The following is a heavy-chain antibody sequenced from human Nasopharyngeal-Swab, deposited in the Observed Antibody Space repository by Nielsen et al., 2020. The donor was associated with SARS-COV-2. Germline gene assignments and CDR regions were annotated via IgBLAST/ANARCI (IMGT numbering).Heavy chain of an antibody. CDR3: ARDDSSESYYYGMDV. D-gene: IGHD3-22*01. Sequence: GESLKISCAASGYTFSNYWMHWVRQVPGKGLVWVSRINIDGSITDYADSVKGRFTISRDNAKNSLYLQMNSLRAEDTAVYYCARDDSSESYYYGMDVWGQGTTVTVSS. V-gene: IGHV3-74*01. CDR2: INIDGSIT. J-gene: IGHJ6*02. CDR1: GYTFSNYW.